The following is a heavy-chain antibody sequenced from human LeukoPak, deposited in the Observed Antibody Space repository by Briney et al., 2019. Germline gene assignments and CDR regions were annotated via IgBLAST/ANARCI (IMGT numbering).Heavy chain of an antibody. V-gene: IGHV1-69*13. J-gene: IGHJ5*01. CDR1: GDSFSSYA. Sequence: SVKVSCKASGDSFSSYAIVWVRQAPGQGLEWMGGIIPMLKTTNYAQKFQGRVSMTADESSATAFMELTSLRSEDTAVYYCARPHHGSWTPYSGQLARPLGSWGQGTLVTVSS. D-gene: IGHD3/OR15-3a*01. CDR3: ARPHHGSWTPYSGQLARPLGS. CDR2: IIPMLKTT.